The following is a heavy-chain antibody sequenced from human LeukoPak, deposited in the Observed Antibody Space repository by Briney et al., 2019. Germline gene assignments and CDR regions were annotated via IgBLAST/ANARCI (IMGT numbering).Heavy chain of an antibody. D-gene: IGHD3-10*01. CDR1: GYTFIADC. J-gene: IGHJ4*02. V-gene: IGHV1-8*03. Sequence: ASVKVSCKASGYTFIADCMHWVRQAPGQGLEWMGWMNPNSGNTGYAQKFQGRVTITRNTSISTAYMELSSLRSEDMAVYYCARSSGFGELLYTLDYWGQGTLVTVSS. CDR2: MNPNSGNT. CDR3: ARSSGFGELLYTLDY.